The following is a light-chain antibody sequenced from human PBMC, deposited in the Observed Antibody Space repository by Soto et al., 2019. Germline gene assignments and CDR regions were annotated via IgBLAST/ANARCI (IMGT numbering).Light chain of an antibody. J-gene: IGKJ1*01. CDR3: QQSYITPRI. V-gene: IGKV1-39*01. Sequence: IEMIQSPFSLFASVGDRVTLTCQASQSGRDYVNWYQQRPGKAPNLLIYAASTLHSAVPSRFRGSGSGTFSTLTINGLQPEDFATYYCQQSYITPRIFGQGTKVDIK. CDR1: QSGRDY. CDR2: AAS.